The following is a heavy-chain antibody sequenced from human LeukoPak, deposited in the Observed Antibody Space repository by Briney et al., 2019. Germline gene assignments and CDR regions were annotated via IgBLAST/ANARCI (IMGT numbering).Heavy chain of an antibody. D-gene: IGHD6-13*01. CDR2: INHSGGT. J-gene: IGHJ2*01. CDR3: ARGAYSSSWHWYFDL. V-gene: IGHV4-34*01. CDR1: GGSFSGYY. Sequence: SETLSLTCAVYGGSFSGYYWSWIRQPPGKGLEWIGEINHSGGTNYNPSLKSRVTISVDTPKNQFSLKLSSVTAADTAVYYCARGAYSSSWHWYFDLWGRGTLVTVSS.